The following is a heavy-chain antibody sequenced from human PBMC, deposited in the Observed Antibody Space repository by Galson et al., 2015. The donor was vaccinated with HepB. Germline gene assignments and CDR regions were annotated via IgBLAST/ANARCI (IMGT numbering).Heavy chain of an antibody. V-gene: IGHV4-59*01. CDR3: ARDTRDEYYGMDV. J-gene: IGHJ6*02. CDR1: GGSISSYY. CDR2: IYYSGST. Sequence: SETLSLTCTVSGGSISSYYWSWIRQPPGKGLEWIGYIYYSGSTNYNPSLKGRVTISVDTSRNQFSLKLSSVTAADTAVYYCARDTRDEYYGMDVWGQGTTVTVSS.